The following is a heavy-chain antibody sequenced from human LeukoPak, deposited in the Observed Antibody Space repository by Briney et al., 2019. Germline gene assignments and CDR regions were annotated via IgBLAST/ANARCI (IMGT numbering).Heavy chain of an antibody. CDR1: GGSISSSRYY. D-gene: IGHD3-10*01. CDR3: ARVGSDNWFDP. J-gene: IGHJ5*02. CDR2: IYYSGST. V-gene: IGHV4-39*07. Sequence: SETLSLTCTVSGGSISSSRYYWGWIRQPPGKGLEWFGSIYYSGSTYYNPSLKSRVTISVDTSKNLFSLKLSSVTAADTAVCYCARVGSDNWFDPWGQGTLVTVSS.